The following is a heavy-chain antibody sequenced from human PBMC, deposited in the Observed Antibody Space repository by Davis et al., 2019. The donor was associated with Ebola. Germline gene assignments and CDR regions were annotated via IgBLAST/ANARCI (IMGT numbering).Heavy chain of an antibody. CDR2: IRSKANSYAT. CDR1: GFTFSGSA. D-gene: IGHD6-6*01. CDR3: NSLESSNSPGNDYYMDV. J-gene: IGHJ6*03. Sequence: GESLKISCAASGFTFSGSAMHWVRQASGKGLEWVGRIRSKANSYATAYAASVKGRFTISRDDSKNTAYLQMNGLKTEDTAVYYCNSLESSNSPGNDYYMDVWGKGTTVTVSS. V-gene: IGHV3-73*01.